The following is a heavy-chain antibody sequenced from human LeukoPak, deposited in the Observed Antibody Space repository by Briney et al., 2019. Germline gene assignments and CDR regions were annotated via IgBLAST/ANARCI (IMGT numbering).Heavy chain of an antibody. CDR1: GGSISSYY. CDR2: IYYSGST. Sequence: PSETLSLTCTVSGGSISSYYWSWIRQPPGKGLEWIGYIYYSGSTNYNPSLTSRVTISVDTSKNQFSLKLSSVTAADTAVYYCARGGPYWYFDLWGRRTLVTVSS. J-gene: IGHJ2*01. CDR3: ARGGPYWYFDL. V-gene: IGHV4-59*01.